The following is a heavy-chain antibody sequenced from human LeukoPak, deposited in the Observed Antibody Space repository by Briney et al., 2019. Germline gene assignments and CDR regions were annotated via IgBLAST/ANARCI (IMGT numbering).Heavy chain of an antibody. V-gene: IGHV3-21*01. CDR1: GFTFGSHT. CDR3: ARNYDFWSGYFNSVDS. D-gene: IGHD3-3*01. Sequence: PGGSLRLSCAASGFTFGSHTMNWVRQAPGKGLEWVSSISSSSSYIYYADSVKGRFTISRDNAKNSLYLRMNSLRAEDTAVYYCARNYDFWSGYFNSVDSWGQGTLVTVSS. CDR2: ISSSSSYI. J-gene: IGHJ5*01.